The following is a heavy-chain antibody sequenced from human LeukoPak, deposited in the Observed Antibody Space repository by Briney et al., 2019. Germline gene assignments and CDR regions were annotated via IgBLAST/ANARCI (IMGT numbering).Heavy chain of an antibody. D-gene: IGHD2-21*02. V-gene: IGHV1-18*01. CDR2: ISAYNGNT. CDR1: GYTFTTFG. Sequence: ASVKVSCKASGYTFTTFGLSWVRLAPGQGLEWMGWISAYNGNTHYAQKLQGRVTMTTDTSTSTAYMELRSLRSDDTAIYYCARDRVYCSTINCYSGDSGYWGQGTQVTVSS. J-gene: IGHJ4*02. CDR3: ARDRVYCSTINCYSGDSGY.